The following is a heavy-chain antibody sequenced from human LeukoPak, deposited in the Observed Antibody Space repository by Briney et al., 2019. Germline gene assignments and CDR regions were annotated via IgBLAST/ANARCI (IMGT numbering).Heavy chain of an antibody. CDR3: ARDGYSGSYYRLYYFFMDV. CDR1: GFTLSSYA. V-gene: IGHV3-23*01. CDR2: ISGSGDNM. D-gene: IGHD1-26*01. Sequence: LPGGSLRLSCAASGFTLSSYAMSWVRQAPGKGLEWVSSISGSGDNMDYADSVKGRFTISRDNSENTLYLQMNSLRGEDTAVYYCARDGYSGSYYRLYYFFMDVWGKGTTVTVSS. J-gene: IGHJ6*03.